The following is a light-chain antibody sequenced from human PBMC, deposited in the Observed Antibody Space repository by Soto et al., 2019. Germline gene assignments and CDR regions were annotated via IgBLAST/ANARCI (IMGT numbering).Light chain of an antibody. V-gene: IGKV4-1*01. CDR3: QQHYITPIT. CDR1: HSLLYSDKNKNF. CDR2: WAS. J-gene: IGKJ5*01. Sequence: DIVMTQSPDSLAVSPRVKAPTHCKSSHSLLYSDKNKNFLTWYQQKPGQPPKLLIYWASSRESGVPDRFTGSGSGTDFTLTINSLQAEDVAVYYCQQHYITPITFGRGTRLEIK.